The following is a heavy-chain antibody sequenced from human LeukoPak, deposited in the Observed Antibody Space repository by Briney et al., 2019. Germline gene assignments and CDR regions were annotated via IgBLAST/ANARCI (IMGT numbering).Heavy chain of an antibody. J-gene: IGHJ4*02. CDR1: GFTFSSYW. Sequence: GGSLRLSCAAPGFTFSSYWMSWVRQAPGKGLEWVANIKQDGSEKYYVDSVKGRFTISRDNAKNSLYLQMNSLRAEDTAVYYCARGKLWFDFDYWGQGTLVTVSS. CDR2: IKQDGSEK. CDR3: ARGKLWFDFDY. V-gene: IGHV3-7*01. D-gene: IGHD3-10*01.